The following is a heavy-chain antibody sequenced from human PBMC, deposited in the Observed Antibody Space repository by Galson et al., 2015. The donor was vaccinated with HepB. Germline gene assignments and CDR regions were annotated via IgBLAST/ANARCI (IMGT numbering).Heavy chain of an antibody. Sequence: SETLSLTCAVYGGSFSGYYWSWIRQPPGKGLEWIGEINHSGSTNYNPSLKSRVTISVDTSKNQFSLKLSSVTAADTAVYYCARGYYYDSSGYYYVKEDAFDIWGQGTMVTVSS. J-gene: IGHJ3*02. D-gene: IGHD3-22*01. CDR2: INHSGST. CDR3: ARGYYYDSSGYYYVKEDAFDI. V-gene: IGHV4-34*01. CDR1: GGSFSGYY.